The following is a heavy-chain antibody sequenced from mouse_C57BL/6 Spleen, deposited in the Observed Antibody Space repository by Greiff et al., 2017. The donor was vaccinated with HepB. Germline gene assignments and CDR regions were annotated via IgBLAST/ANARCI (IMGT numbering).Heavy chain of an antibody. Sequence: EVMLVESGGGLVKPGGSLKLSCAASGFTFSSYAMSWVRQTPEKRLEWVATISDGGSYTYYPDNVKGRFTISRDNAKNNRYLQMSHLKSEDTAMYYCARNDDRYCDVGGTGTTVTVSS. CDR2: ISDGGSYT. D-gene: IGHD2-12*01. CDR3: ARNDDRYCDV. V-gene: IGHV5-4*03. J-gene: IGHJ1*03. CDR1: GFTFSSYA.